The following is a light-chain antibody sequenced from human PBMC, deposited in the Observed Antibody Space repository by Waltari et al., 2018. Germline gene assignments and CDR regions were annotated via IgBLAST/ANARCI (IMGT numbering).Light chain of an antibody. CDR1: QTISAD. Sequence: EIVLTQSPATLSVSPEERATLSCRASQTISADLAWYQHKPGLPPRLLIYDASNRATGIPARCSGSGSGTDFTLSISSLEPEDFAVYYCQQRNKWPRTFGQGTKVEIK. CDR2: DAS. J-gene: IGKJ1*01. V-gene: IGKV3-11*01. CDR3: QQRNKWPRT.